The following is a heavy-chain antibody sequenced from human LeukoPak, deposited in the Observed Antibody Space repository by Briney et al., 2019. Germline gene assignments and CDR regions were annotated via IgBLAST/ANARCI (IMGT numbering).Heavy chain of an antibody. CDR1: GFTFSSYN. CDR2: ISSSNSYI. D-gene: IGHD1-20*01. CDR3: ARGTNWSPLDFDY. Sequence: GGSLRLSCAASGFTFSSYNMHWVRQPPGKGLEWVSSISSSNSYIYYADSMKGRFTISRDNAKSSLYLQMNSLRAEDTAVYYCARGTNWSPLDFDYWGQGTLVTVSS. J-gene: IGHJ4*02. V-gene: IGHV3-21*01.